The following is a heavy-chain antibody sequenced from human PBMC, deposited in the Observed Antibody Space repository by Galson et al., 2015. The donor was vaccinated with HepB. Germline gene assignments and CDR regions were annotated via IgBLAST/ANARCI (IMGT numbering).Heavy chain of an antibody. J-gene: IGHJ4*02. CDR1: GFTFSSYS. Sequence: SLRLSCAASGFTFSSYSMNWVRQAPGKGLEWVSSISSSSSYIYYADSVKGRFTISRDNAKNSLYLQMNSLRAEDTAVYYCAGGAEQSTIDYWGQGTLVTVSS. V-gene: IGHV3-21*01. CDR3: AGGAEQSTIDY. D-gene: IGHD6-19*01. CDR2: ISSSSSYI.